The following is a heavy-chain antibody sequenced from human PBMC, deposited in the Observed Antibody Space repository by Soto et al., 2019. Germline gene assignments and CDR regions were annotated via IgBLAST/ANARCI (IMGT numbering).Heavy chain of an antibody. CDR1: GFTFSSYG. CDR2: ISYDGSNK. J-gene: IGHJ3*02. Sequence: GGSLRLSCAASGFTFSSYGMHWVRQAPGKGLEWVAVISYDGSNKYYADSVKGRFTISRDNSKNTLYLQMNSLRAEDTAVYYCAKEEDYIWGSYRYSAFDIWGQGTMVTVSS. V-gene: IGHV3-30*18. CDR3: AKEEDYIWGSYRYSAFDI. D-gene: IGHD3-16*02.